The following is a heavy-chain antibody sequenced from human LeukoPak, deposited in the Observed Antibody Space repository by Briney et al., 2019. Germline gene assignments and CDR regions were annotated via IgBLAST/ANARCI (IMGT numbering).Heavy chain of an antibody. CDR3: AREDSSSGVDY. CDR1: GGSISSYY. J-gene: IGHJ4*02. CDR2: IYDSGST. Sequence: SETLSLTCAVSGGSISSYYWSWIRQPPGKGLEWIGYIYDSGSTNYNPSLKSRVTISVDTSKNQFSLKLSSVTAADTAVYYCAREDSSSGVDYWGQGTLVTVSS. D-gene: IGHD6-6*01. V-gene: IGHV4-59*01.